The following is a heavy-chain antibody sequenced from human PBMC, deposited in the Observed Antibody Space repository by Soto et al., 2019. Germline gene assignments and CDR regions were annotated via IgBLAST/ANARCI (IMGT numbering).Heavy chain of an antibody. Sequence: QVQLVQSGAEVKKPGASVKVSCKGSGYTFTSYGISWVRQAPGQGLEWMGWISAYNGNTNYAQKLQGRVTMTTDTSTSTAYMELRSLRSDDTAVYYCARGIAVAFLGVSLGWFDPWGQGTLVTVSS. CDR3: ARGIAVAFLGVSLGWFDP. V-gene: IGHV1-18*01. J-gene: IGHJ5*02. CDR2: ISAYNGNT. CDR1: GYTFTSYG. D-gene: IGHD6-19*01.